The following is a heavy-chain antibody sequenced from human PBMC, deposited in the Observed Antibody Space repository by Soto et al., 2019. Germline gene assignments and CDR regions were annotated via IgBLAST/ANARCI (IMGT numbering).Heavy chain of an antibody. CDR3: ARDGKLYSSGWWEDYYGY. CDR2: IIPIFGTA. CDR1: GGTFSSYA. D-gene: IGHD6-19*01. V-gene: IGHV1-69*13. Sequence: GASVKVSCKASGGTFSSYAISWVRQAPGQGLEWMGGIIPIFGTANYAQKFQGRVTITADESTSTAYMELSSLRSEDTAVYYCARDGKLYSSGWWEDYYGYWGRGTLVTVSS. J-gene: IGHJ4*02.